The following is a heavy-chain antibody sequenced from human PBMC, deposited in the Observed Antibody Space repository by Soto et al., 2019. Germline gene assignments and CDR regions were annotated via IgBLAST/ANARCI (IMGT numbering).Heavy chain of an antibody. CDR1: GFTFSSYG. CDR3: ARSSGGSSWYPPDY. J-gene: IGHJ4*02. Sequence: QVQLVESGGGVVQPGRSLRLSCAASGFTFSSYGMQWVRQSPGEGPEWVAIVANDGSNQYYAESVKGRLTISRDNSKTTVFLEMDSLRPEDKAVYYCARSSGGSSWYPPDYWGQGTLVTVSS. V-gene: IGHV3-30*03. CDR2: VANDGSNQ. D-gene: IGHD6-13*01.